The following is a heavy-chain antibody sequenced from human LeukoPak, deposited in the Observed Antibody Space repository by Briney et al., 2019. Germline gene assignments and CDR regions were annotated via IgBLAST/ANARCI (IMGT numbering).Heavy chain of an antibody. CDR2: ISSGGTYE. J-gene: IGHJ4*02. V-gene: IGHV3-30*07. Sequence: SGKSLRLSCAASGFTFSNYAMHWVRQAPGKGLEWVSLISSGGTYEYYADSVKGRFTISRDNAKNSLYLQMNSLRAEDTAVYYCARDDRTYGFDYWGQGTLVTVSS. CDR3: ARDDRTYGFDY. CDR1: GFTFSNYA. D-gene: IGHD3-22*01.